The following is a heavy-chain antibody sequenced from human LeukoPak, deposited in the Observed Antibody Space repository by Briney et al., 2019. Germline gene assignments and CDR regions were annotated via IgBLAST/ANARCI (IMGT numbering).Heavy chain of an antibody. D-gene: IGHD4-17*01. Sequence: SGGSLRLSCAASGFTFSSYWMHWVRQAPGKGLEWVAVISYDGSNKYYADSVKGRFTISRDNSKNTLYLQMNSLRAEDTAVYYCAKAPTVTYFDYWGQGTLVTVSS. CDR3: AKAPTVTYFDY. CDR2: ISYDGSNK. J-gene: IGHJ4*02. CDR1: GFTFSSYW. V-gene: IGHV3-30*18.